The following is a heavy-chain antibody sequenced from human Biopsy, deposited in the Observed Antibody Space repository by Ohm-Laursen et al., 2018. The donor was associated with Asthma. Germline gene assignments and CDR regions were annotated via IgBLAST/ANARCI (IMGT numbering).Heavy chain of an antibody. CDR1: GYTVTRYA. CDR3: ARMISYYHEMRAPFFDY. CDR2: INTNTGNP. Sequence: GASVKVSCKASGYTVTRYAINWVRQAPGQGLEWMGWINTNTGNPTYAQGFTGRFVFSLDTSVNTAHLQISGLKAEDTAVYYCARMISYYHEMRAPFFDYWGQGTLVTGSS. V-gene: IGHV7-4-1*02. J-gene: IGHJ4*02. D-gene: IGHD3-22*01.